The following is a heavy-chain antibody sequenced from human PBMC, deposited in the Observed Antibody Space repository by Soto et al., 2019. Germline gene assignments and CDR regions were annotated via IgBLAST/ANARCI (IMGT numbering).Heavy chain of an antibody. CDR2: IIPIFGTA. Sequence: QVQLVQSGAEVKKPGSSVKVSCKASGGTFSSYAISWVRQAPGQGLEWMGGIIPIFGTANYAQKLQGRVTMTTDTSTSTAYMELRSLRSDDTAVYYCARVKWENGYFDYWGQGTLVTVSS. D-gene: IGHD1-26*01. CDR1: GGTFSSYA. J-gene: IGHJ4*02. CDR3: ARVKWENGYFDY. V-gene: IGHV1-69*06.